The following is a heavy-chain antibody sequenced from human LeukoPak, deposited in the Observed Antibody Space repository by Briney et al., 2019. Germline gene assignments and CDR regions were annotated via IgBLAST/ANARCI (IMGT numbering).Heavy chain of an antibody. V-gene: IGHV1-18*01. J-gene: IGHJ4*02. CDR2: ISAYNGNT. D-gene: IGHD2-2*01. CDR1: GYTFTSYG. Sequence: ASVKVSCKASGYTFTSYGISWVRQAPGQGLEWMGWISAYNGNTNYAQKLQGRVTMTTDTSTSTAYMELRSLRSDDTAVYYCARDIDIVVVPAAMGYWGQGTLVTASS. CDR3: ARDIDIVVVPAAMGY.